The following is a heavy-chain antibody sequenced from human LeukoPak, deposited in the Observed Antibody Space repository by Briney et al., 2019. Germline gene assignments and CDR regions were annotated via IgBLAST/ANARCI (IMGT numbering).Heavy chain of an antibody. Sequence: GGSLRLSCAASGFTFSSYGMHWVRQAPGKGLEWVAVIWYDGSNKYYADSVKGRFTISRDNSKNTLYLQMNSLRAEDTAVYYCAREVMSGSYGDYVPFDYWGQGTLVTVSS. CDR2: IWYDGSNK. CDR3: AREVMSGSYGDYVPFDY. CDR1: GFTFSSYG. V-gene: IGHV3-33*08. J-gene: IGHJ4*02. D-gene: IGHD4-17*01.